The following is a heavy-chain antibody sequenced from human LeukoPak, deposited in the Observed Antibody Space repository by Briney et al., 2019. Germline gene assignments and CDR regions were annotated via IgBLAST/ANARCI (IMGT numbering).Heavy chain of an antibody. V-gene: IGHV2-5*02. Sequence: ESGPTLVKPTQTLTLTCTCSGFSLSTSGLGVGWIRQPPGKALKWLALIYWDDDKRYSPSLKSRLTITRDTSKNQVVLTMTNMDPVDTATYYCARRRDTTSSFDFWGQGTLVTVSS. CDR2: IYWDDDK. J-gene: IGHJ4*02. CDR1: GFSLSTSGLG. CDR3: ARRRDTTSSFDF. D-gene: IGHD2-2*01.